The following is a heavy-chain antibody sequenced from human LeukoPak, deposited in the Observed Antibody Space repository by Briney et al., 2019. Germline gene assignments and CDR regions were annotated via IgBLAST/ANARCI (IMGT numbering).Heavy chain of an antibody. CDR1: GGSISSSSYC. D-gene: IGHD4-17*01. J-gene: IGHJ5*02. CDR3: ARKDYGDYSWFDP. CDR2: IYYSGST. V-gene: IGHV4-39*07. Sequence: SETLSLTCTVSGGSISSSSYCWGWIRQPPGKGLEWIGIIYYSGSTYYNPSLKSRVTISVDTSKNQFSLKLSSVTAADTAVYYCARKDYGDYSWFDPWGQGTLVTVSS.